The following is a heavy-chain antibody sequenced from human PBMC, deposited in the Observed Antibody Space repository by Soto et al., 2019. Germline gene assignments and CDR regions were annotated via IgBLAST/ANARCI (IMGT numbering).Heavy chain of an antibody. CDR3: ANGHDNYFSYGMDV. CDR1: GGTLSSLA. V-gene: IGHV1-69*04. CDR2: FIPVVAMA. J-gene: IGHJ6*02. Sequence: QVQLVQSGSEVRTPGSSVKVSCKTSGGTLSSLAISWVRQAPGQGLEWVGTFIPVVAMAKYGQNFQGRVTITADPSTNTMFMELSGLRFEDTAIYYCANGHDNYFSYGMDVWGQATTVTVSS. D-gene: IGHD1-1*01.